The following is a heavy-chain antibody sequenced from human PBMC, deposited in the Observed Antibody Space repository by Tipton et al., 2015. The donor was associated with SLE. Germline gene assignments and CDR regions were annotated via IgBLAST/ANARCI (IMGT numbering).Heavy chain of an antibody. CDR2: IYYSGST. CDR3: ARGSGRYSSSWYFFYYYMDV. D-gene: IGHD6-13*01. J-gene: IGHJ6*03. CDR1: GGSFSNSSYY. V-gene: IGHV4-31*03. Sequence: TLSLTCTVSGGSFSNSSYYWSWIRQPPGEALEWIGYIYYSGSTYYIPSLESRITLSVDTSKNQFSLKMSSVTAADTAVYYCARGSGRYSSSWYFFYYYMDVWGKGTTVTVSS.